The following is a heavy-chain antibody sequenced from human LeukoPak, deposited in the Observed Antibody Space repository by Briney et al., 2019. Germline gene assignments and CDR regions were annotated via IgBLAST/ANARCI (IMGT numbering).Heavy chain of an antibody. CDR1: GFTFSSYA. D-gene: IGHD3-3*01. Sequence: GGSLRLSCAASGFTFSSYAMHWVRQAPGKGLEWVAVISYDGSNKYYADSVKGRFTISRDNAKNSLYLQMNSLGAEDTAVYYCARVREGLRRAIFGMDVWGQGTTVTVSS. CDR3: ARVREGLRRAIFGMDV. V-gene: IGHV3-30-3*01. J-gene: IGHJ6*02. CDR2: ISYDGSNK.